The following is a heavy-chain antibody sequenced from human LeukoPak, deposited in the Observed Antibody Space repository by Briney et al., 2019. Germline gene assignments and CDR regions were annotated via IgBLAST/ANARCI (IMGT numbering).Heavy chain of an antibody. Sequence: PSETLSLTCTVSGGSISTFYWSWIRRPPGKGLEWIGFIYYNGTTNYNPSLRSRVTISVDTSKSQLSLKLSSVTAADTAVYYCARQCNSASCPYDYWGQGTLVTVSS. CDR2: IYYNGTT. D-gene: IGHD2-2*01. V-gene: IGHV4-59*08. CDR3: ARQCNSASCPYDY. J-gene: IGHJ4*02. CDR1: GGSISTFY.